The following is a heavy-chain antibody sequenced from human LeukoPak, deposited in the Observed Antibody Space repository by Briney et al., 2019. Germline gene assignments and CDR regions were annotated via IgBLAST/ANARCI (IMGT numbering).Heavy chain of an antibody. CDR1: GGSISSSSYY. D-gene: IGHD6-19*01. Sequence: ASETLSLTCTVSGGSISSSSYYWGWIRQPPGKGLEWIGSIYYSGSTYYNPSLKSRVTISVDTSKHQFSLKLSSVTAADTAVYYCARHGRGRAVAGTYDYWGQGTLVTVSS. J-gene: IGHJ4*02. CDR3: ARHGRGRAVAGTYDY. CDR2: IYYSGST. V-gene: IGHV4-39*01.